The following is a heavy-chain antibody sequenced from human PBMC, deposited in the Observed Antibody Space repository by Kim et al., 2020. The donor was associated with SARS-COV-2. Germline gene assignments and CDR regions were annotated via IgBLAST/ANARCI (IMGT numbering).Heavy chain of an antibody. J-gene: IGHJ4*02. CDR3: ARDRVPQDSYYFDY. V-gene: IGHV3-11*06. D-gene: IGHD2-15*01. Sequence: VKGRFTHSRDNAKNSLHLPMNSLRAEDTAVYYCARDRVPQDSYYFDYWGQGTLVTVSS.